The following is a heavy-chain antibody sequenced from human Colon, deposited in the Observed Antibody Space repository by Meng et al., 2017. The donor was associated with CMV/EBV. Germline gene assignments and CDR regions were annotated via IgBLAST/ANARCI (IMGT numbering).Heavy chain of an antibody. V-gene: IGHV4-34*01. CDR1: GGSFSGYY. J-gene: IGHJ4*02. CDR3: AGGYSGSYGLGPTEYYFDY. CDR2: INHSGST. D-gene: IGHD1-26*01. Sequence: GSLRLSCAVYGGSFSGYYWSWIRQPPGKGLEWIGEINHSGSTNYNPSLKSRVTISVDTSKNQFSLKLSSVTAADTAVFFCAGGYSGSYGLGPTEYYFDYWGQGTLVTVSS.